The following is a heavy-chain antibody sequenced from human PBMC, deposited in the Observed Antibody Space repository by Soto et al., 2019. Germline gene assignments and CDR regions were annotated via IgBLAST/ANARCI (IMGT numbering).Heavy chain of an antibody. V-gene: IGHV4-59*11. D-gene: IGHD4-4*01. CDR1: GDSLRGHY. J-gene: IGHJ6*02. CDR2: INESGST. Sequence: PSETLSLTCTVSGDSLRGHYWGWTRQSPGKGLEWIGYINESGSTNINPALKRRVTTSIVTSKSQFSLKLSSVTIADTAVYYCARCGRSAHNYIHGMDVWGQGTTVTASS. CDR3: ARCGRSAHNYIHGMDV.